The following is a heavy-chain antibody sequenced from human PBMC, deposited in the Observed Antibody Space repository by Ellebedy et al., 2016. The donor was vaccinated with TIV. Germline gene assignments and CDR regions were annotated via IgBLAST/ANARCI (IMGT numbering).Heavy chain of an antibody. V-gene: IGHV1-2*02. J-gene: IGHJ4*02. Sequence: AASVKVSCKASGYTFTGYYMHWVRQAPGQGLEWMGWINPNSGGTNYAQKFQGRVTMTRDTSISTAYMELSRLRSDDTAVYYCARDIGYSSGWNSGYWGQGTLVTVSS. CDR1: GYTFTGYY. CDR3: ARDIGYSSGWNSGY. D-gene: IGHD6-19*01. CDR2: INPNSGGT.